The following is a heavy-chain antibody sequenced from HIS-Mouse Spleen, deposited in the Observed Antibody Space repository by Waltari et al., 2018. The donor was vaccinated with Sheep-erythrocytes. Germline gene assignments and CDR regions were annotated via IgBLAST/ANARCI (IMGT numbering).Heavy chain of an antibody. V-gene: IGHV1-2*02. D-gene: IGHD2-2*01. CDR3: ARVSTYCSSTSCYHLYYYYGMDV. CDR1: GYTFTGYY. CDR2: INPNSGGT. J-gene: IGHJ6*02. Sequence: QVQLVQSGAEVKKPGASVKVSCKASGYTFTGYYMHWVRQAPGQGLEWMGWINPNSGGTNYAQKFQGRVTMTRDTSISTAYMELSRLRSDDTAVYYCARVSTYCSSTSCYHLYYYYGMDVWGQGTTVTVS.